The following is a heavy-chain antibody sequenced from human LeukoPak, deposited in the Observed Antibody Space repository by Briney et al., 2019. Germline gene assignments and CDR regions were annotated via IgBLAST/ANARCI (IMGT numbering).Heavy chain of an antibody. CDR2: INHSGST. D-gene: IGHD6-6*01. J-gene: IGHJ5*02. CDR3: ARGHKGSSSSSPYWFDP. CDR1: GGSFSGYY. Sequence: PSETLSLTCAVYGGSFSGYYWSWIRQPPGKGLDWIGEINHSGSTNYNPSLKSRVTISVDTSKNQFSLKLSSVTAADTAVYYCARGHKGSSSSSPYWFDPWGQGTLVTVSS. V-gene: IGHV4-34*01.